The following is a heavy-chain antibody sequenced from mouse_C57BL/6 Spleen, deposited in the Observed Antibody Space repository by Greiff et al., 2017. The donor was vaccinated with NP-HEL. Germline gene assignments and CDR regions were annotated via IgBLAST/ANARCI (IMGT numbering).Heavy chain of an antibody. CDR3: AREETNPYYFDY. CDR2: INPGSGGT. Sequence: VNVVESGAELVRPGTSVKVSCKASGYAFTNYLIEWVKQRPGQGLEWIGVINPGSGGTNYNEKFKGKATLTADKSSSTAYMQLSSLTSEDSAVYFCAREETNPYYFDYWGQGTTLTVSS. V-gene: IGHV1-54*01. D-gene: IGHD1-3*01. CDR1: GYAFTNYL. J-gene: IGHJ2*01.